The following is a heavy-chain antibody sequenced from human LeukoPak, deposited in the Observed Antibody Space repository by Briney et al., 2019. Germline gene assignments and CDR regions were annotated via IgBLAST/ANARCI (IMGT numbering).Heavy chain of an antibody. CDR3: ARGSQANWNDFGWFDP. CDR2: ISPNSGAT. J-gene: IGHJ5*02. CDR1: GYTFTGHF. Sequence: ASVKVSCKASGYTFTGHFMHWVRQTPGQGLEWVGWISPNSGATNYAVRFQGRISITSDTSSSTAYMELSRLRPPDTAVYYCARGSQANWNDFGWFDPWGQGTLVTVS. D-gene: IGHD1-1*01. V-gene: IGHV1-2*02.